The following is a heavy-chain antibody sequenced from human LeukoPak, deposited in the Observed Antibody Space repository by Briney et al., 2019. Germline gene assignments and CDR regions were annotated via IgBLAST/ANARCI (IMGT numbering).Heavy chain of an antibody. CDR1: GGSFSGYY. D-gene: IGHD3-22*01. CDR3: ARGVRPMIAKNPGMDV. CDR2: INHGGST. Sequence: SETLSLTCAVYGGSFSGYYWSWIRQPPGKGLEWIGEINHGGSTNYNPSLKSRVTISVDTSKNQFSLKLSSVTAADTAVYYCARGVRPMIAKNPGMDVWGQGTTVTVSS. V-gene: IGHV4-34*01. J-gene: IGHJ6*02.